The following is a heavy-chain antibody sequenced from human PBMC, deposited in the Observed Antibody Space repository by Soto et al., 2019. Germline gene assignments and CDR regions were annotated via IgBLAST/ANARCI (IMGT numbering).Heavy chain of an antibody. Sequence: GGSLRLSCAASGFTFSSYGMHWVRQAPGKGLEWGAVISYDGSNKYYAEYVKGRFTISRDNSKNTLYLQMNSLRAEDTAVYYCAKDLLRYFDWSPLDYWGQGT. J-gene: IGHJ4*02. CDR1: GFTFSSYG. CDR3: AKDLLRYFDWSPLDY. V-gene: IGHV3-30*18. D-gene: IGHD3-9*01. CDR2: ISYDGSNK.